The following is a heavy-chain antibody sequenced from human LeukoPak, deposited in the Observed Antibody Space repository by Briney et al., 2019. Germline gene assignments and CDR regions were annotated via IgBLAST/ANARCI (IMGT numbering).Heavy chain of an antibody. CDR3: ARGGYCSGGSCRYYYDSSGYAHGIYFDY. CDR2: INHSGST. J-gene: IGHJ4*02. Sequence: PSETLSLTCAAYGGSFSGYYWSWIRQPPGKGLEWIGEINHSGSTNYNPSLKSRVTISVDTSKNQFSLKLSSVTAADTAVYYCARGGYCSGGSCRYYYDSSGYAHGIYFDYWGQGTLVTVSS. V-gene: IGHV4-34*01. CDR1: GGSFSGYY. D-gene: IGHD2-15*01.